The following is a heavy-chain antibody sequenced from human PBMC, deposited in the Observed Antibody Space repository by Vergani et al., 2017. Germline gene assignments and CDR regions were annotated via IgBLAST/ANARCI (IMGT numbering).Heavy chain of an antibody. CDR1: GYTFTGYY. CDR3: ARLGATVTTDYFDY. CDR2: INPNSGVT. V-gene: IGHV1-2*02. J-gene: IGHJ4*02. Sequence: QVQLVQSGAEVKKPGASVKVSCKASGYTFTGYYMHWVRQAPGQGLEWMGWINPNSGVTNYAQKLQGRVTMTTDTSTSTAYMELRSLRSDDTAVYYCARLGATVTTDYFDYWGQGTLVTVSS. D-gene: IGHD4-17*01.